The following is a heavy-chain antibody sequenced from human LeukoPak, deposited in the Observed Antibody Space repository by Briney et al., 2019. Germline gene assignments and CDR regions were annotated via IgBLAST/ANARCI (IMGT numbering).Heavy chain of an antibody. CDR2: IYSGGST. D-gene: IGHD6-25*01. V-gene: IGHV3-53*01. J-gene: IGHJ4*02. CDR1: GFTVSSNY. CDR3: ARARLHHRSFDLKTSYYFDY. Sequence: GGSLRLSCAASGFTVSSNYIWVRQAPGKGLEWVSVIYSGGSTYYADSVKGRFTISRDNSKNTLYLQMNSLRTEDTAVYYCARARLHHRSFDLKTSYYFDYWGQGTLVTVSS.